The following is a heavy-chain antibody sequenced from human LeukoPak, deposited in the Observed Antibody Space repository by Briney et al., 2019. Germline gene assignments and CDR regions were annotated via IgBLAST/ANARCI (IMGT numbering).Heavy chain of an antibody. CDR2: IIPIFGTA. Sequence: PVTVSCKASGGTFSSYAISWVRQAPGQGLEWMGGIIPIFGTATYAQKFQGRVTITTVESTSTAYMELSSLRSEDIAVYYCASPQAYYYDSSGPPSPYNYMDVWGKGTTVTVSS. D-gene: IGHD3-22*01. V-gene: IGHV1-69*05. CDR1: GGTFSSYA. CDR3: ASPQAYYYDSSGPPSPYNYMDV. J-gene: IGHJ6*03.